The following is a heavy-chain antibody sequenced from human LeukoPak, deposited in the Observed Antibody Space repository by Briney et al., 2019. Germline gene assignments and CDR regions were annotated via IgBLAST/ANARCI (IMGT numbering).Heavy chain of an antibody. J-gene: IGHJ3*01. CDR2: INHSGST. CDR1: GGSFSGYY. Sequence: SETLSLTCAVYGGSFSGYYWSWIRQPPGKGLEWIGEINHSGSTNYNPSLKSRVTISVDTSKDQFSLKLSSVTAADTAVYYCARGVKALFWGQGTMVTVSS. V-gene: IGHV4-34*01. CDR3: ARGVKALF. D-gene: IGHD3-16*02.